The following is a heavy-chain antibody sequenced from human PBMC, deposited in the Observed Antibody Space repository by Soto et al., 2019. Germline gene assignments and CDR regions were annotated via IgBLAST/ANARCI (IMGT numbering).Heavy chain of an antibody. CDR3: ARMPVDTSMIYWFDP. J-gene: IGHJ5*02. CDR1: GGSISSSSYH. Sequence: PSETLSLTCTVSGGSISSSSYHWGWIRQPPGKGLEWLGAIYHSGHTSFTPSLKSRATISVDTSKNQFSLKVSSATAADTAVYYCARMPVDTSMIYWFDPWGQGTLVTVS. D-gene: IGHD5-18*01. CDR2: IYHSGHT. V-gene: IGHV4-39*07.